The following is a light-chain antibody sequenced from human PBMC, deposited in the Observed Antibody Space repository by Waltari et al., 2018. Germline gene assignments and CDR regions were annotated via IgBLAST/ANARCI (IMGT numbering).Light chain of an antibody. Sequence: SALTQPDPVSGSPGQSLTFSCSGISIASRGNNYVSWYQQHPGEAPKVIIYDVSNRPSGVSNRCSGSKSGSSASLTISGLQAEDEADYYCSSFTSSTTGIFGGGTKLTVL. CDR2: DVS. CDR3: SSFTSSTTGI. V-gene: IGLV2-14*01. CDR1: SIASRGNNY. J-gene: IGLJ2*01.